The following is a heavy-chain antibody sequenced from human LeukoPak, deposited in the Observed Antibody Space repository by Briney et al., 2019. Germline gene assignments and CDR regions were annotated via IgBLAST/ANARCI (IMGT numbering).Heavy chain of an antibody. CDR2: IRYDGSQK. V-gene: IGHV3-30*14. Sequence: PGRSLRLSCAASGFTFSSYAMHWVRQAPGKGLEWVAFIRYDGSQKFYADSVKGRFTISRDNSKNTLYLQMNSLRAEDTAVYYCARRAGGYSHPYDYWGQGILVTVSS. J-gene: IGHJ4*02. CDR3: ARRAGGYSHPYDY. CDR1: GFTFSSYA. D-gene: IGHD4-23*01.